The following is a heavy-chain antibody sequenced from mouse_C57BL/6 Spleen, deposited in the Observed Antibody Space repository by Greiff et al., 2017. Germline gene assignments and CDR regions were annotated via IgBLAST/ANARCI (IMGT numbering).Heavy chain of an antibody. D-gene: IGHD4-1*01. J-gene: IGHJ2*01. V-gene: IGHV3-6*01. Sequence: EVKLVESGPGLVKPSQSLSLTCSVTGYSITSGYYWNWIRQFPGNKLEWMGYISYDGSNNYNPSLKNRISITRDTSKNQFFLKLNSVTTEDTATYYCARGRTWDDQYYFDYWGQGTTLTVSS. CDR2: ISYDGSN. CDR3: ARGRTWDDQYYFDY. CDR1: GYSITSGYY.